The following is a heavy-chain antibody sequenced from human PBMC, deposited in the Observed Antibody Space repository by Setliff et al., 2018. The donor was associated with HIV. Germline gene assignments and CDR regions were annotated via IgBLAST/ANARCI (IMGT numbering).Heavy chain of an antibody. CDR1: GGSISSTSYY. J-gene: IGHJ3*01. Sequence: SETLSLTCTVSGGSISSTSYYWGWIRQPPGTGLEWIGSISSSGNTYYNPSLKSRVTMSIDTSKNQFSLNVSSVTAADTAVYYCARGWGHDGFDFWGQGTMVTVSS. CDR3: ARGWGHDGFDF. V-gene: IGHV4-39*07. D-gene: IGHD7-27*01. CDR2: ISSSGNT.